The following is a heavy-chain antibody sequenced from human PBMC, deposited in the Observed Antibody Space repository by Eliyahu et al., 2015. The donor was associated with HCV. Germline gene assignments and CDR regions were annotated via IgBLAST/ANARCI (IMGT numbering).Heavy chain of an antibody. Sequence: QVQLVQSGAEVKKPGSSVKVSCKAFGGNFNTHAITWVRQVPGQGLEWMGRIIPILDVSNKAPRFQGRLTITADTSTRTAYMELSSLKSEDTAMYYCARELGQYDSGGYQPFDFWAQGTPVTVSS. CDR2: IIPILDVS. D-gene: IGHD3-22*01. CDR3: ARELGQYDSGGYQPFDF. V-gene: IGHV1-69*04. CDR1: GGNFNTHA. J-gene: IGHJ4*02.